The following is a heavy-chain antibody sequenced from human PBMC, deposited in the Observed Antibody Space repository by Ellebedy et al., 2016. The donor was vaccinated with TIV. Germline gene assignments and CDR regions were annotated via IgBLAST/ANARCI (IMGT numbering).Heavy chain of an antibody. V-gene: IGHV1-8*01. CDR2: MNPNSGNT. J-gene: IGHJ6*03. CDR3: ARTPVDYMDV. Sequence: ASVKVSCKVSGYTLTELSMHWVRQATGQGLEWMGWMNPNSGNTGYAQKFQGRVTMTSNTSISTAYMELSSLRSEDTAVYYCARTPVDYMDVWGKGTTVTVSS. CDR1: GYTLTELS.